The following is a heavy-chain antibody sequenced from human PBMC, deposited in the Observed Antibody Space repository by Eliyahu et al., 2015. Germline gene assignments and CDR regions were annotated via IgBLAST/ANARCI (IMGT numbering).Heavy chain of an antibody. V-gene: IGHV4-39*07. CDR3: YRYGSETGCLDP. CDR2: VYYRGDT. CDR1: GXSIXSSSHY. Sequence: QLQLQEWGPELVKPSETLSLXCTVSGXSIXSSSHYWGWVRQPPGKGLEWIGIVYYRGDTTYNPSLKSRVTMSADTPKNQFSLKLSSVTAADTAVYYCYRYGSETGCLDPWGQGTLVTVSS. D-gene: IGHD3-10*01. J-gene: IGHJ5*02.